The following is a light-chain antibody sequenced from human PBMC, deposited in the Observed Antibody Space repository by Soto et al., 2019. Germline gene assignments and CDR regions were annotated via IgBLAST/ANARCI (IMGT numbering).Light chain of an antibody. Sequence: EIVLTQSPGTLSLTPGERATLSCRASQSVSNNYLAWYQQKPGQAPRLLIYDASNRATGIPARFSGSGSGTDFTLTISSLEPEDFAVYYCQQRSNWPWTFGQGTKVDI. V-gene: IGKV3-11*01. CDR1: QSVSNNY. CDR3: QQRSNWPWT. CDR2: DAS. J-gene: IGKJ1*01.